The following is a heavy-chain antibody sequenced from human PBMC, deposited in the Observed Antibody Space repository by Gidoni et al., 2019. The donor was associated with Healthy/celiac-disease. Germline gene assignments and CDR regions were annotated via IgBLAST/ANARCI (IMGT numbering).Heavy chain of an antibody. CDR2: SSGSGGST. J-gene: IGHJ4*02. CDR1: GFTFSSYA. Sequence: EVQLLESGGGLVQPGGSLRLSCAASGFTFSSYAMSWVRQAPWKGLEWVSASSGSGGSTDHADSVKGRFTISRDNSKNTLYLKMNSLRAEDTAVYYCAKDGAITSSGWDGYFDYWGQGTLVTVSS. D-gene: IGHD6-19*01. V-gene: IGHV3-23*01. CDR3: AKDGAITSSGWDGYFDY.